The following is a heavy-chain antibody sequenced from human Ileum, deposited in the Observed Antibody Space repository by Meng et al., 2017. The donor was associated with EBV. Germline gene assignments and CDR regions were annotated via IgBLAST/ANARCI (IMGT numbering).Heavy chain of an antibody. D-gene: IGHD6-13*01. V-gene: IGHV1-3*01. Sequence: QVQLVPSGAEVKEPGASVKVSCKASGYTFTSYAMHWVRQAPGQRLEWMGWINAGNGNTKYSQKFQGRVTITRDTSASTAYMELSSLRSEDTAVYYCARGNGYSSSFYFDYWGQGTLVTVSS. CDR3: ARGNGYSSSFYFDY. J-gene: IGHJ4*02. CDR2: INAGNGNT. CDR1: GYTFTSYA.